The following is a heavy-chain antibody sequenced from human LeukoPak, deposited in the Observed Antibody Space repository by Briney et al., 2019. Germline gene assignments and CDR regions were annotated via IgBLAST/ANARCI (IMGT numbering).Heavy chain of an antibody. D-gene: IGHD2-21*01. CDR2: IYTTGTT. CDR1: GGSINSGSYY. Sequence: SETLSLTCTVSGGSINSGSYYWNWIRQSAGRGLEWIGHIYTTGTTNCNPSLKSRVTISLDTSKNQFSLKLSSVTAADTAVYYRAREPYCGGDCFLDSWGQGTLVTVSS. J-gene: IGHJ4*02. CDR3: AREPYCGGDCFLDS. V-gene: IGHV4-61*09.